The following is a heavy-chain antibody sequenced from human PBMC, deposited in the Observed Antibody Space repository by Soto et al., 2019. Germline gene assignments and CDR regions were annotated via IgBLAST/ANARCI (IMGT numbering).Heavy chain of an antibody. Sequence: SETLSLTCAVYGGSFSGYYLSWIRQPPGKGLEWIGEINHSGSTNYNPSLKSRVTISVDTSKNQFSLKLSSVTAADTAVYYCARGPDTAATNFDYWGQGTLVTVSS. D-gene: IGHD2-15*01. CDR2: INHSGST. J-gene: IGHJ4*02. CDR1: GGSFSGYY. V-gene: IGHV4-34*01. CDR3: ARGPDTAATNFDY.